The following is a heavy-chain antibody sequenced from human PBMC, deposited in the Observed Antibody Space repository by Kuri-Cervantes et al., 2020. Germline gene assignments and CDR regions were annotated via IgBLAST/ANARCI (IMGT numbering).Heavy chain of an antibody. CDR3: ARSLVVPAATVYGDPPWAFDI. Sequence: SLKISCAASGFTFDDYAMHWVRQAPGKGLEWVSGISWNSGSIGYADSVKGRFTISRDNAKNSLYLQMNSLRAEDTAVYYCARSLVVPAATVYGDPPWAFDIWGQGTMVTVSS. CDR2: ISWNSGSI. J-gene: IGHJ3*02. V-gene: IGHV3-9*01. CDR1: GFTFDDYA. D-gene: IGHD2-2*01.